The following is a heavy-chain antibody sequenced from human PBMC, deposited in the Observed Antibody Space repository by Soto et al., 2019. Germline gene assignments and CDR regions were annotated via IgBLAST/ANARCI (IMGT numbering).Heavy chain of an antibody. V-gene: IGHV3-48*01. CDR2: ISSSSSNI. D-gene: IGHD3-22*01. Sequence: SLRLSCAASGFTFSSNSMNWVRQAPGKGLEWVSYISSSSSNIYYADSVKGRFTISRDNAKNSLYLQMNSLRAEDTAVYYCAGSLGTMILIWGQGTMVTVSS. J-gene: IGHJ3*02. CDR1: GFTFSSNS. CDR3: AGSLGTMILI.